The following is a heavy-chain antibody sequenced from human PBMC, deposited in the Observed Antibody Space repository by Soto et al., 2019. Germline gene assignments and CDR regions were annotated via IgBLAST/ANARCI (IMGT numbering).Heavy chain of an antibody. CDR2: ISAYNGNT. J-gene: IGHJ3*02. Sequence: ASVKVSCKASGYTFTSYGISWVRQAPGQGLEWMGWISAYNGNTNYAQKLQGRVTMTTDTSTSTAYMELRSLRSDDTAVYYCARDQVSSTVQNAFDIWGQGTMVTVSS. CDR3: ARDQVSSTVQNAFDI. D-gene: IGHD6-13*01. V-gene: IGHV1-18*01. CDR1: GYTFTSYG.